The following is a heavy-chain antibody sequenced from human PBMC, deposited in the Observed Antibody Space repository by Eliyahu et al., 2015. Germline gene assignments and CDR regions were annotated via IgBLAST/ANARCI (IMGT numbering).Heavy chain of an antibody. D-gene: IGHD3-10*01. Sequence: EVQLVESGGGLVQPGGSLRLSCEASGFIVGNNYMGWVRQAPGKGLEWVSVISNDGNTYYADSVKGRFTISRDNFKDTVYLQMSSLRVEDTAVYYCARGWPFYGLPFDYWGQGTLVTVSS. J-gene: IGHJ4*02. CDR3: ARGWPFYGLPFDY. V-gene: IGHV3-66*01. CDR2: ISNDGNT. CDR1: GFIVGNNY.